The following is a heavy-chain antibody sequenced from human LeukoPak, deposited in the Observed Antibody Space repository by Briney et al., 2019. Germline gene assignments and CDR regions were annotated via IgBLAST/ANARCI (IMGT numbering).Heavy chain of an antibody. V-gene: IGHV4-34*04. J-gene: IGHJ4*02. CDR3: PRVPSWIGESFDY. Sequence: ASETLSLTCAVYGGSFSGYYWSWIRQPPGKGLEWIGEINHSGSTNNNPSRKSRATISVNTSKNQSFRKLRSVNAADTAVYNCPRVPSWIGESFDYWGQGTLVTVSS. CDR2: INHSGST. CDR1: GGSFSGYY. D-gene: IGHD3-10*01.